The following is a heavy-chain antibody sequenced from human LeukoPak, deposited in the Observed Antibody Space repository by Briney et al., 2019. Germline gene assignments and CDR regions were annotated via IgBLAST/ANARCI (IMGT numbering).Heavy chain of an antibody. V-gene: IGHV5-51*01. CDR1: GYSFTSYW. J-gene: IGHJ4*02. CDR3: ARHPASLLWFGES. Sequence: GESLKISCKGSGYSFTSYWIGWVRQMPGKGLEWMGIIYPGDSGTRYSPSFQGQVTISADKSISTAYLPWSRLKASDTAMYYCARHPASLLWFGESWGQGTLVTVSS. D-gene: IGHD3-10*01. CDR2: IYPGDSGT.